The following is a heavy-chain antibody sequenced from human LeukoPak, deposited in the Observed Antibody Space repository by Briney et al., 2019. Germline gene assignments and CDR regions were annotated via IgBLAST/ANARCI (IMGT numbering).Heavy chain of an antibody. J-gene: IGHJ4*02. CDR2: IYNSGST. D-gene: IGHD6-13*01. CDR1: GDSFSYFY. Sequence: PSETLSLTCTVSGDSFSYFYWSWIRQPPGKGLEWIGYIYNSGSTNYNPSLKSRVTISLDTSKNQFSLKLSSVTAADTAVYYCARGVVAAAGRTFDFWGQGTLVTVPS. CDR3: ARGVVAAAGRTFDF. V-gene: IGHV4-59*01.